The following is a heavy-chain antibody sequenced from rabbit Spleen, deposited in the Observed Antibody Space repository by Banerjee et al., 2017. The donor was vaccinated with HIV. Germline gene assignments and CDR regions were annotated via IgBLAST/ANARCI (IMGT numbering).Heavy chain of an antibody. Sequence: QSLEESGGDLVKPGASLTLTCTASEVSFTYSSYMCWVRQAPGKGLEWIACIDAGSSGFTYFATWAKGRFTISKTSSTTVTLQMTRLTAADTATYFCARDTSTSFSSYGMDLWGPGTLVTVS. CDR1: EVSFTYSSY. CDR3: ARDTSTSFSSYGMDL. V-gene: IGHV1S40*01. D-gene: IGHD1-1*01. J-gene: IGHJ6*01. CDR2: IDAGSSGFT.